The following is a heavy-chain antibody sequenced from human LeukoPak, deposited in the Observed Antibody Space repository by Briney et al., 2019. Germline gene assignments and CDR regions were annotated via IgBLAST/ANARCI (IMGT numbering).Heavy chain of an antibody. D-gene: IGHD3-9*01. V-gene: IGHV3-23*01. CDR3: AKYHTLLRYFDWLLTLDAFDI. CDR2: ISGSGGST. J-gene: IGHJ3*02. Sequence: GGSLRLSCAASGFTFSSYAMSWVRQAPGKGLEWVSAISGSGGSTYYADSVKGRFTISRDNSKNTLYLQMNSLRAEDTAVYYCAKYHTLLRYFDWLLTLDAFDIWGQGTMVTVSS. CDR1: GFTFSSYA.